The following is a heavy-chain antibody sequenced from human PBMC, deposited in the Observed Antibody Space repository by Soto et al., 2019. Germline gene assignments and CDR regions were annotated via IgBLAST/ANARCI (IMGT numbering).Heavy chain of an antibody. V-gene: IGHV1-24*01. Sequence: ASVKVSCKVSGYTLTELSMHWVRQAPGKGLEWMGGFDPEDGETIYAQKFQGRVTMTEDTSTDTAYMELSSLRSEATAVYYCATRGNSNWLDPWAREPWSPSPQ. D-gene: IGHD2-21*02. CDR3: ATRGNSNWLDP. CDR2: FDPEDGET. CDR1: GYTLTELS. J-gene: IGHJ5*02.